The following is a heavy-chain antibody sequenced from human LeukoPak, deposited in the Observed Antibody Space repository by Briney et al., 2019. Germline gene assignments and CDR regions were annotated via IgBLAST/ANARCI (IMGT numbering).Heavy chain of an antibody. D-gene: IGHD4-17*01. CDR3: ARVTSTVIAFDI. CDR2: IYYSGST. CDR1: GGSISSYY. J-gene: IGHJ3*02. Sequence: PSETLSLTCTVPGGSISSYYWSWIRQPPGKGLEWIGYIYYSGSTNYNPSLKSRVTISVDTSKNQFSLKLSSVTAADTAVYYCARVTSTVIAFDIWGQGTMVTVSS. V-gene: IGHV4-59*01.